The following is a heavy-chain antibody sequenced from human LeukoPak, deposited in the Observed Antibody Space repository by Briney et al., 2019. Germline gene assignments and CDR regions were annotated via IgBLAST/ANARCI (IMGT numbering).Heavy chain of an antibody. J-gene: IGHJ4*02. CDR3: APWAVAGRGAPYYFDY. D-gene: IGHD6-19*01. CDR2: ISSSSSTI. Sequence: GGSLRLSCAASGFTFSSYSMNWVRQAPGKGLEWVSYISSSSSTIYYADSVKGLFTISRDNAKNSLYLQMNSLRAEDTAVYYCAPWAVAGRGAPYYFDYWGQGTLVTVSS. CDR1: GFTFSSYS. V-gene: IGHV3-48*01.